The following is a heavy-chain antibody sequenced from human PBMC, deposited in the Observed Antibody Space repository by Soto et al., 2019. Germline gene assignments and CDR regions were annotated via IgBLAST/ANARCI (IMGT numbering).Heavy chain of an antibody. CDR1: GFTFSSYA. CDR2: ISGSGGST. J-gene: IGHJ2*01. D-gene: IGHD6-19*01. Sequence: VQLLESGGGLVQPGGSLRLSCAASGFTFSSYAMSWVRQAPGKGLEWVSAISGSGGSTYYADSVKGRFTISRDNSKNTLYLQMNSLRAEDTAVYYCAKAGIAVAGSYWYFDLWGRGTLVTVSS. CDR3: AKAGIAVAGSYWYFDL. V-gene: IGHV3-23*01.